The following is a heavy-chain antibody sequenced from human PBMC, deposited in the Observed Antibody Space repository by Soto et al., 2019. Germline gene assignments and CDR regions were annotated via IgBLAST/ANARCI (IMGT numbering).Heavy chain of an antibody. D-gene: IGHD3-16*01. CDR1: GGSISSSSFY. CDR2: VSHRGST. V-gene: IGHV4-39*02. J-gene: IGHJ6*03. CDR3: VSPYNFYFMDV. Sequence: PSETLSPTCTVSGGSISSSSFYWGWVRQPPGKGLEWIGSVSHRGSTYYNPSLTSRVTISVDTSKNHFSLKLNSVTAADTAVYYCVSPYNFYFMDVWGKGTPVTVSS.